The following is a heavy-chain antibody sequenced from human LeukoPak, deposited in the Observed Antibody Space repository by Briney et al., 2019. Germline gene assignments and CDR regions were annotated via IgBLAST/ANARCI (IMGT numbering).Heavy chain of an antibody. CDR1: GYTFTFTGYY. D-gene: IGHD4-17*01. V-gene: IGHV1-2*02. J-gene: IGHJ3*02. Sequence: GASVKLSCKASGYTFTFTGYYMHWVRQAPGQGLEWMGWINPTSGGTNDEQKFQGRVTMTRDTSISTAYMELSRLRSHDTAVYYCARVTRTTMNAFDIWGQGTMVTVSS. CDR3: ARVTRTTMNAFDI. CDR2: INPTSGGT.